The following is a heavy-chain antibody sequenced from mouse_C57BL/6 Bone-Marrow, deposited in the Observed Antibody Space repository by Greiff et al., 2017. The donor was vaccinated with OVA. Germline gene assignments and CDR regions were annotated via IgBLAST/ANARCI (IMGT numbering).Heavy chain of an antibody. J-gene: IGHJ1*03. CDR3: AIYEGCLDWYFDV. D-gene: IGHD2-3*01. CDR1: GYSFTDYN. Sequence: VQLQQSGPELVKPGASVKISCKASGYSFTDYNMNWVKQSTGKSLEWIGVINPNYGTTSYNQKFKGKATLTVDQSSSTAYMQLNSLTSEDSAVYYCAIYEGCLDWYFDVWGTGTTVTVSS. V-gene: IGHV1-39*01. CDR2: INPNYGTT.